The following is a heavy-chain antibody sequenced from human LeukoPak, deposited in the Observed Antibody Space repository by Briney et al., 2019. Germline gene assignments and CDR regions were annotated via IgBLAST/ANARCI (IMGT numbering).Heavy chain of an antibody. Sequence: SETLSLTCTVSGGSISSSSYYWGWIRQPPGKGLEWIGSIYYSGNTYYNPSLKSRVTISVDKSKNQFYLKLSSVIAADTAVYYCARDVGGIVVVPAASLRWFDPWGQGTMVTVSS. CDR2: IYYSGNT. V-gene: IGHV4-39*07. D-gene: IGHD2-2*01. CDR1: GGSISSSSYY. CDR3: ARDVGGIVVVPAASLRWFDP. J-gene: IGHJ5*01.